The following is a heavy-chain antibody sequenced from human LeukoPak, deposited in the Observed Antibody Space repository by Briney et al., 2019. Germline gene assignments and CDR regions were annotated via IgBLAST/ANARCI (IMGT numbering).Heavy chain of an antibody. CDR2: INHSGST. J-gene: IGHJ4*02. CDR3: AATYYYGSGTQGGDY. V-gene: IGHV4-34*01. CDR1: GGSFSGYY. D-gene: IGHD3-10*01. Sequence: SETLSLTCAVYGGSFSGYYWSWIRQPPGKGLEWIGEINHSGSTNYNPSLKSRVTISVDTSKNQFSLKLTSVIAADTAVYYCAATYYYGSGTQGGDYWGQGTLVTVSS.